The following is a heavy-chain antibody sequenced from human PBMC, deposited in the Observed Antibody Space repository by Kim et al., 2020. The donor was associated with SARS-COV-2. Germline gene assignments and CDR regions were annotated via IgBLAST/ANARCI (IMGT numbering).Heavy chain of an antibody. D-gene: IGHD3-16*01. CDR3: ARGGSWVDP. Sequence: GHNNSNPTLKSRHTIALDTSKNQFSLRLSAVTAADTALYDCARGGSWVDPWGQGTLVTVSS. CDR2: GHN. V-gene: IGHV4-4*07. J-gene: IGHJ5*02.